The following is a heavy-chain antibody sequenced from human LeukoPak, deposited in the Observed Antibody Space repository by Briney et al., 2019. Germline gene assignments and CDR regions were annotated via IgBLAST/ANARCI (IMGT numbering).Heavy chain of an antibody. CDR3: ARGSGYFLDFDY. CDR1: GGSVSSGSYY. J-gene: IGHJ4*02. CDR2: IYYSGST. D-gene: IGHD3-22*01. V-gene: IGHV4-61*01. Sequence: SETLSLTCTVSGGSVSSGSYYWSWIRQPPGKGLEWIGYIYYSGSTNYNPSLKSRVTISVDTSKNQFSLKLSSVTAADTAVYYCARGSGYFLDFDYWGQGTLVTVSS.